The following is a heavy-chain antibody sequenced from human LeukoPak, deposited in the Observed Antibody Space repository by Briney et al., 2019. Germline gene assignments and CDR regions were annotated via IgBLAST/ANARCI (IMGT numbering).Heavy chain of an antibody. Sequence: PGGSLRLSCAASGFTFSSYSMNWVRQAPGKGLEWVSSISSSSSYIYYADSVKGRFTISRDNAKNSLYLQMNSLRAEDTAVYYCANEDADFWSGSDYWGQGTLVTVSS. D-gene: IGHD3-3*01. CDR2: ISSSSSYI. J-gene: IGHJ4*02. CDR1: GFTFSSYS. V-gene: IGHV3-21*01. CDR3: ANEDADFWSGSDY.